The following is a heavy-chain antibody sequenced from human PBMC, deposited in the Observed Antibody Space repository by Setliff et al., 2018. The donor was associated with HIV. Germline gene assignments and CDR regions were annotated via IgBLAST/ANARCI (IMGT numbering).Heavy chain of an antibody. Sequence: GASVKVSCKASGYTFSDFSIHWVRQAPGKGLEWMGRVDPEDGESIYAEKFQGRLTMTADRSTDTAYMDLSSLRSDDTAVYYCASGSHGEGATDYWGLGTLVTVSS. D-gene: IGHD1-26*01. CDR1: GYTFSDFS. V-gene: IGHV1-69-2*01. CDR3: ASGSHGEGATDY. J-gene: IGHJ4*02. CDR2: VDPEDGES.